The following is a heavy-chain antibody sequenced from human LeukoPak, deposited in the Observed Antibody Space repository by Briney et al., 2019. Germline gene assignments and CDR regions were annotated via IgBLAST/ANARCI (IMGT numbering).Heavy chain of an antibody. CDR3: ASYPRSIPTPPFDY. D-gene: IGHD2-21*01. J-gene: IGHJ4*02. CDR1: GYTFTAQY. V-gene: IGHV1-2*02. Sequence: ASVKVSCKASGYTFTAQYMHWVRQAPGQGLEWMGWINPNNGDTKYAQSFLGRVTMTRDTSTTPAYMELTSLRSDDTAVYFCASYPRSIPTPPFDYWGQGTLVTVSS. CDR2: INPNNGDT.